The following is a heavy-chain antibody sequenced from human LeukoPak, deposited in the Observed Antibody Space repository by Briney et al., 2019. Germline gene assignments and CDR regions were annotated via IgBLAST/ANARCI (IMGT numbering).Heavy chain of an antibody. D-gene: IGHD3-10*01. Sequence: SVKLSCKASGGTFSSYAISWVRQAPGQGLEWMGGIIPIFGTANYAQKFKGRVTITADESTSTAYMELSSLRSEDTAVYYCARAPPEGYYYGSGSFPLDYWGQGTLVTVSS. J-gene: IGHJ4*02. CDR1: GGTFSSYA. CDR3: ARAPPEGYYYGSGSFPLDY. V-gene: IGHV1-69*13. CDR2: IIPIFGTA.